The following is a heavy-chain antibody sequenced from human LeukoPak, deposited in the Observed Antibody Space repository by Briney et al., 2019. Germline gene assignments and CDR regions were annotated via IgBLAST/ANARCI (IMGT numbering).Heavy chain of an antibody. CDR1: GYAFTSYA. Sequence: ASVKVSCKASGYAFTSYAMHWVRQAPGQRLEWMGWINAGNGNTKYSQKFQGRVTITRDTSASTAYMELSSLRSEDTAVYYCASYSSSWLDYWGQGTLVSVSS. D-gene: IGHD6-13*01. CDR3: ASYSSSWLDY. J-gene: IGHJ4*02. V-gene: IGHV1-3*01. CDR2: INAGNGNT.